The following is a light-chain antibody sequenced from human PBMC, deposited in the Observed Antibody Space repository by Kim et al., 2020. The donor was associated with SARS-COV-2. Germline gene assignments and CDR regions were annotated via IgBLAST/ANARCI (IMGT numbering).Light chain of an antibody. J-gene: IGLJ2*01. CDR2: GKN. CDR1: SLRSYY. V-gene: IGLV3-19*01. CDR3: NSRDSSGNHVV. Sequence: ALGQTVRITCPGASLRSYYACWYQQKPGQAHVLVIYGKNNRPSGIPDRFSGSSSGNTASLTITGAQAEDEADYYCNSRDSSGNHVVFGGGTQLTVL.